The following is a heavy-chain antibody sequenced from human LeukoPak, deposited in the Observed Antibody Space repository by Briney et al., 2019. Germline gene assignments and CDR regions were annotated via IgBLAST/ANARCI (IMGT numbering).Heavy chain of an antibody. CDR3: TDGGNGDY. CDR1: GFTFSGSA. Sequence: GGSLRLSCAASGFTFSGSAMHWVRQASGKGLEWVGRIRSRANSYATAYAASVKGRFTISRDDSKNTAYLQMNSLKTEDTAVYYCTDGGNGDYWGQGTLVTVSS. V-gene: IGHV3-73*01. J-gene: IGHJ4*02. CDR2: IRSRANSYAT. D-gene: IGHD4-23*01.